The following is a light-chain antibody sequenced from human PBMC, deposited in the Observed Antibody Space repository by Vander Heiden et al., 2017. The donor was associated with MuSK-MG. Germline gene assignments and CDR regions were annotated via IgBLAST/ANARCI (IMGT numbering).Light chain of an antibody. J-gene: IGKJ2*02. V-gene: IGKV2D-29*01. CDR2: EGS. Sequence: DIVMTQTPLFLSVTPGQPASISCRSSQSLLHSGGKTYLYWYVQKPGQPPHLLIYEGSNRGAGVPDRFSGSGSGTDFTLKISRVEAEDVGVYYCAQWLLLPCSFGQGTKLDIK. CDR3: AQWLLLPCS. CDR1: QSLLHSGGKTY.